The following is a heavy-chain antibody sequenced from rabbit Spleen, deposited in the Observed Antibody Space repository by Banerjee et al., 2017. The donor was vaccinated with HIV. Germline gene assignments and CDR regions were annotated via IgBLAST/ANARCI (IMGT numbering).Heavy chain of an antibody. V-gene: IGHV1S47*01. D-gene: IGHD8-1*01. Sequence: QERLVESGGGLVQPEGSLTLTCKASGFDFSSNAMCWVRQAPGKRPEWIACIYNGDGSTYYASWAKGRFTISKASSTTVTLEMTSLTAADTATYFCARDAGSYDYIDVYFNLWGPGTLVTVS. CDR1: GFDFSSNA. CDR3: ARDAGSYDYIDVYFNL. CDR2: IYNGDGST. J-gene: IGHJ4*01.